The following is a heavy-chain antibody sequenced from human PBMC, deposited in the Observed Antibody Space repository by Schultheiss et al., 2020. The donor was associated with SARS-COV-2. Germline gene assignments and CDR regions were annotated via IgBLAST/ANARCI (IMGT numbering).Heavy chain of an antibody. V-gene: IGHV3-30*01. CDR3: ARDRALGYSSSAGYYYYYGMDV. D-gene: IGHD6-6*01. Sequence: GESLKISCAASGFTFSSYAMHWVRQAPGKGLEWVAVISYDGSNKYYADSVKGRFTISRDNSKNTLYLQMNSLRAEDTAVYYCARDRALGYSSSAGYYYYYGMDVWGQGTTVTVSS. CDR1: GFTFSSYA. CDR2: ISYDGSNK. J-gene: IGHJ6*02.